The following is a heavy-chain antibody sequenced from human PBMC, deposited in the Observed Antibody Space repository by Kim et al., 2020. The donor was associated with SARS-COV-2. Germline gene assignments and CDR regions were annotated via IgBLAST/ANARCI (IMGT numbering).Heavy chain of an antibody. CDR1: GYTFTAYG. Sequence: ASVMVSCKASGYTFTAYGITWLRQAPGQGLEWMGWISGKNGDTKYAQKFQDRVTMTTDTSTNTAYMELRSLRSDDTAVYYCARGIVVLPAPNWFDPWGQGTLVIVSS. V-gene: IGHV1-18*01. D-gene: IGHD2-21*01. CDR2: ISGKNGDT. J-gene: IGHJ5*02. CDR3: ARGIVVLPAPNWFDP.